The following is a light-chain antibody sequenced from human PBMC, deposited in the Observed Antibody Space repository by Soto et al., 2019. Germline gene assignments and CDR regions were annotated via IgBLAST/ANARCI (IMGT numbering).Light chain of an antibody. J-gene: IGLJ2*01. CDR2: DVS. V-gene: IGLV2-14*03. Sequence: QSALTQPASVSGSPGQSITISCTGTRSDIGGYNYVSWYQQHPGKAPQLMIYDVSNRPSGLSNRFSGSKSGNTASLTISGLQAEDAADYYCSSYTTISTVVFGGGTKVTVL. CDR1: RSDIGGYNY. CDR3: SSYTTISTVV.